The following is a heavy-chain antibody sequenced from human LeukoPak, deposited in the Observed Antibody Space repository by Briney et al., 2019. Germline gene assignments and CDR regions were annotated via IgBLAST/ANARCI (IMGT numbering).Heavy chain of an antibody. D-gene: IGHD5-18*01. CDR2: IYYSGSA. J-gene: IGHJ4*02. CDR3: ARGPVGYSYGYEL. V-gene: IGHV4-59*08. CDR1: GGSISSYY. Sequence: SETLSLTCTVSGGSISSYYWSWIRQPPGKGLEWIGYIYYSGSANYNPSLKSRVTISVDASKNQFSLKLSSVTAADTAVYYCARGPVGYSYGYELWGQGTLVTVSS.